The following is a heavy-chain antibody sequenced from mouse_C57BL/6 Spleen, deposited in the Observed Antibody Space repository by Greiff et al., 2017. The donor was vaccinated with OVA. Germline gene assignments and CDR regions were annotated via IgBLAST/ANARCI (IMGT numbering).Heavy chain of an antibody. CDR1: GYSFTGYF. D-gene: IGHD1-1*01. CDR2: INPYNGDT. Sequence: LVKPGDSVKISCKASGYSFTGYFMNWVMQSHGKSLEWIGRINPYNGDTFYNQKFKGKATLTVDKSSSTAHMELRSLTSEDSAVYYCARSDGSSYRYYAMDYWGQGTSVTVSS. J-gene: IGHJ4*01. CDR3: ARSDGSSYRYYAMDY. V-gene: IGHV1-20*01.